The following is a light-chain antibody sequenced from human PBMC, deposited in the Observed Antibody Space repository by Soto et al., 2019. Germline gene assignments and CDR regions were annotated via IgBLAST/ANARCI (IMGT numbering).Light chain of an antibody. Sequence: QSVLTQPASVSGSLEQSITISCPGTRRDVGGYNYVSWYQQHPGKAPKFMIYDVSNRPSGVSTRFSGSKSGNTASLTISGLQAEDEADYYCNSYTTSNTRQIVFGTGTKVTVL. CDR2: DVS. J-gene: IGLJ1*01. CDR1: RRDVGGYNY. V-gene: IGLV2-14*01. CDR3: NSYTTSNTRQIV.